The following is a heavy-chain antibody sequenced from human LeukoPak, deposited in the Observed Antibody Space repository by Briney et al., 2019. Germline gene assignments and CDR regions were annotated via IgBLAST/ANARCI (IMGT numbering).Heavy chain of an antibody. D-gene: IGHD2-15*01. J-gene: IGHJ4*02. V-gene: IGHV3-23*01. CDR1: GFTFSSYG. CDR3: AKDMAGYCSGGSCYSISPWDY. Sequence: GGSLRLSCAASGFTFSSYGMSWVRQAPGKGLEWVSAISGSGGSTYYADSVKGRFTISRDNSKNTLYLQMNSLRAEDTAVYYCAKDMAGYCSGGSCYSISPWDYWGQGTLVTVSS. CDR2: ISGSGGST.